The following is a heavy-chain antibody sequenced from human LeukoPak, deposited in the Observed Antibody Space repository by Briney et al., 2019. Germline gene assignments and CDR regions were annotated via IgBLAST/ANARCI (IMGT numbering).Heavy chain of an antibody. V-gene: IGHV3-53*04. D-gene: IGHD5-18*01. Sequence: GSLRLSCAASGFTVSTNCMTWVRQAPGKGLEWVSTIYSGGTTYYADSVMGRFTISRHNSRNTLYLQMNSLRAEDTAVYYCARVDTVMAYYFDLWGQGTLVTVSS. CDR2: IYSGGTT. CDR1: GFTVSTNC. J-gene: IGHJ4*02. CDR3: ARVDTVMAYYFDL.